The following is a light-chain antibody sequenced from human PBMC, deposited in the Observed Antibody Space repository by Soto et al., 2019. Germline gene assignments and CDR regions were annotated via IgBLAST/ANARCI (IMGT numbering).Light chain of an antibody. CDR2: EGT. CDR1: TSDVGSYHL. J-gene: IGLJ1*01. CDR3: ISYTTSSTYV. V-gene: IGLV2-14*02. Sequence: QSALAQPASVSGSPGQSVTISCTGTTSDVGSYHLVSWYQQHPGKAPKLMIYEGTKRPSGVSNRFSGSKSGNTASLTISGLQAEDEADYYCISYTTSSTYVFGSGTKLTVL.